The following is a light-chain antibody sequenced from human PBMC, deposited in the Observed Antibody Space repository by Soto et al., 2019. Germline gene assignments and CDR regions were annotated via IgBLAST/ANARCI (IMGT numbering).Light chain of an antibody. CDR2: EVN. J-gene: IGLJ2*01. V-gene: IGLV2-8*01. Sequence: QSVLTQPPSASGSPGQSVTISCTGTSSDVGGYNYVSWYQQHPGKPPKLIIYEVNQRPSGVPDRFAGSTSGNTASLTVAGLKAEDEAVYHCSSDAGSNNVVLGGGTKVTVL. CDR3: SSDAGSNNVV. CDR1: SSDVGGYNY.